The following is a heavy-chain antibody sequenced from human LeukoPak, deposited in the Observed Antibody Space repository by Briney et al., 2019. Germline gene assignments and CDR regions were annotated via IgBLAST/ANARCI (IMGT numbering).Heavy chain of an antibody. V-gene: IGHV4-59*01. J-gene: IGHJ1*01. CDR1: GGSICSYY. CDR3: ARGSGDYATSDAEYFQH. CDR2: IYDSGST. D-gene: IGHD4-17*01. Sequence: SETLSLTCTVSGGSICSYYWSWIRQPPGKGLEWIGYIYDSGSTNYNPSLKSRVTISVDTSKNQFSLNLSSVTAADTAVYYCARGSGDYATSDAEYFQHWGQGTLVTVSS.